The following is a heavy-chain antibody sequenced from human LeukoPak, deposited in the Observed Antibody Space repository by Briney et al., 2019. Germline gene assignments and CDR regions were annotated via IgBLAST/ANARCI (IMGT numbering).Heavy chain of an antibody. J-gene: IGHJ4*02. Sequence: ASVKVSCKASGGTFSSYAISWVRQAPGQGLEWMGGIIPIFGTANYAQKFQGRVTITADESTSTAYMELSSLRSEDTAVYYCARGDYYDLWSGYYPDYWGQGTLVTISS. D-gene: IGHD3-3*01. CDR2: IIPIFGTA. CDR1: GGTFSSYA. V-gene: IGHV1-69*13. CDR3: ARGDYYDLWSGYYPDY.